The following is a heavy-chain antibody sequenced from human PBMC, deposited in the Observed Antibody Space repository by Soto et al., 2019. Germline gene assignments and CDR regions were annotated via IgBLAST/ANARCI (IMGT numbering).Heavy chain of an antibody. CDR1: GYTYINYD. CDR2: MNPGSGKT. J-gene: IGHJ5*02. CDR3: ARMASFGTLNWFDP. Sequence: APLKVSCKASGYTYINYDIFCVRPAPGQGLEWMGWMNPGSGKTGYANKFQGRVTMTRDASTSTAHLELSSLTSEDTAVYYCARMASFGTLNWFDPWGQGTLVNVSA. D-gene: IGHD3-16*01. V-gene: IGHV1-8*02.